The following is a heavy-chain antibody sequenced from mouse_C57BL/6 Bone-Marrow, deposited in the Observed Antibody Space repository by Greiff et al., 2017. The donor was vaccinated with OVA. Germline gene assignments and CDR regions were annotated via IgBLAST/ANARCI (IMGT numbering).Heavy chain of an antibody. J-gene: IGHJ4*01. CDR1: GYAFSSSW. Sequence: VQLQQSGPELVKPGASVKISCKASGYAFSSSWMNWVKQRPGKGLEWIGRIYPGDGDTNYNGKFKGKATLTADKSSSTAYMQLSSLTSEDSAVYFCARCRAQATPYAMDYWGQGTSVTVSS. D-gene: IGHD3-2*02. CDR2: IYPGDGDT. CDR3: ARCRAQATPYAMDY. V-gene: IGHV1-82*01.